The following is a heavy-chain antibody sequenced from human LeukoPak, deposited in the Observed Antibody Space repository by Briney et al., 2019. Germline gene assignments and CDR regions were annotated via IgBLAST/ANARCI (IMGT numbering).Heavy chain of an antibody. CDR2: ISWNSGSI. D-gene: IGHD3-9*01. Sequence: GGSLRLSSAPSGVTFDDYAMPWVRQAPGRGLEWVSGISWNSGSIGYADSVKGRFTISRDDAKNTLYLQMNSLRAEDTAVYYCARDMFDWLFEDLEIGVSFDYWGQGTLVTVSS. CDR1: GVTFDDYA. V-gene: IGHV3-9*01. J-gene: IGHJ4*02. CDR3: ARDMFDWLFEDLEIGVSFDY.